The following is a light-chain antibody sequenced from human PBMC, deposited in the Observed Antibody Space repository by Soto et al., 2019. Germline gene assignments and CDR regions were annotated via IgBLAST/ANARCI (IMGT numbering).Light chain of an antibody. CDR2: QVS. J-gene: IGLJ1*01. CDR3: SSYTSSNTFYV. CDR1: SSDVGGYYY. V-gene: IGLV2-14*01. Sequence: QSALTQPASVSGSPGQSITISCTGTSSDVGGYYYVSWYQHHPGKAPKLMIYQVSNRPSGVSNRFSGSKSGNTASLTISGLQAEDEADYDCSSYTSSNTFYVFGTGTKLTVL.